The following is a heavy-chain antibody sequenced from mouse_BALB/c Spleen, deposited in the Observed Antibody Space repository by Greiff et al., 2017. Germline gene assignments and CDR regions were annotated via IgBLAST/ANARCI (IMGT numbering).Heavy chain of an antibody. Sequence: EVQLVESGPELVKPGASVTISCTASGYSFTGYFMHWVKQSHGKSLEWIGRINPYNGDTFYNQKFKGKATLTVDKSSSTAHMELLSLTSEDSAVYYCGKAYDGNYWYFDVWGAGTTGTVAS. D-gene: IGHD2-10*01. CDR1: GYSFTGYF. CDR2: INPYNGDT. J-gene: IGHJ1*01. V-gene: IGHV1-37*01. CDR3: GKAYDGNYWYFDV.